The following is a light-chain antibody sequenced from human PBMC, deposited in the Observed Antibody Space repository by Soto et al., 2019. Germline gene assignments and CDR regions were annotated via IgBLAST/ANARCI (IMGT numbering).Light chain of an antibody. J-gene: IGKJ1*01. CDR2: QAS. V-gene: IGKV1-5*03. Sequence: DIQMTQSPSTLSASVGDRVSITCRASQSISRQLAWYQQKPGKAPNLLLYQASNLETGVPSRFPGSGSGTEFTLTISSLQPDDLANYYCQQYQSYWTFGQGTKVEVK. CDR1: QSISRQ. CDR3: QQYQSYWT.